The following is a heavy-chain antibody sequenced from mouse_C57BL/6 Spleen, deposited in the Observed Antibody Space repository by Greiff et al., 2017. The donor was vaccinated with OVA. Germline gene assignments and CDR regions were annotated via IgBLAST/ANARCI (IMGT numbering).Heavy chain of an antibody. V-gene: IGHV1-80*01. Sequence: QVQLQQSGAELVKPGASVKISCKASGYAFSSYWMNWVKQRPGKGLEWIGQIYPGDGDTNYNGKFKGKATLTADKSSSTAYMQLSSLTSEDSAVYFCARGRFYYGSSYEFAYWGQGTLVAVSA. J-gene: IGHJ3*01. CDR1: GYAFSSYW. D-gene: IGHD1-1*01. CDR2: IYPGDGDT. CDR3: ARGRFYYGSSYEFAY.